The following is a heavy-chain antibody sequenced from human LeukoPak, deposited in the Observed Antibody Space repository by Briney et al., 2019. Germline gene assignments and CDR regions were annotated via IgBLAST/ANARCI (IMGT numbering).Heavy chain of an antibody. J-gene: IGHJ5*02. D-gene: IGHD2-15*01. CDR1: GGSFSGYY. Sequence: PSETLSLTCAVYGGSFSGYYWSWIRQPPGKGLEWIGEINQSGSTNYNPSLKSRVTISVDTSKDQFSLKLSSVTAADTAIYYCARAVIVVAAATQRNWFDPWGQGTLVTVSS. CDR2: INQSGST. V-gene: IGHV4-34*01. CDR3: ARAVIVVAAATQRNWFDP.